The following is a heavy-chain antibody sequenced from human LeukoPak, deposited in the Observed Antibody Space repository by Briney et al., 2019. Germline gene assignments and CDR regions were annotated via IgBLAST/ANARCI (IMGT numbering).Heavy chain of an antibody. CDR3: ARDGDILTGHFNY. CDR2: IKQDESEK. J-gene: IGHJ4*02. Sequence: GGSLRLSCAVPGFTISSYWMTWVRQAPGKGLEWVANIKQDESEKYYVESVKGRFTISRDNAKNSLYLQMNSLRAEDTAVYYCARDGDILTGHFNYWGQGTLVTVSS. V-gene: IGHV3-7*03. CDR1: GFTISSYW. D-gene: IGHD3-9*01.